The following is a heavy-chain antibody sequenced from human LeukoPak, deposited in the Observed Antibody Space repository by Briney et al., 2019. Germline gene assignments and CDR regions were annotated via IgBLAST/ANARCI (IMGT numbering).Heavy chain of an antibody. J-gene: IGHJ4*02. V-gene: IGHV3-23*01. CDR3: AKDIDLTYYFDY. CDR1: GLTFSSYA. D-gene: IGHD3-16*01. CDR2: ISGSGGST. Sequence: GGSLRLSCAASGLTFSSYAMSWVRQAPGKGLEWVSAISGSGGSTYYADSVKGWFTISRDNSKNTLYLQMNSLRAEDTAVYYCAKDIDLTYYFDYWGQGTLVTVSS.